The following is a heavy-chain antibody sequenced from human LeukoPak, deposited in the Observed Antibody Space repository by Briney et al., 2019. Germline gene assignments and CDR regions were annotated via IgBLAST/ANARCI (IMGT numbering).Heavy chain of an antibody. CDR1: GFTFSSYS. J-gene: IGHJ4*02. V-gene: IGHV3-21*01. D-gene: IGHD2-8*01. Sequence: KPGGSLRLSCAASGFTFSSYSMNWVRQAPGKGLEWVSSTYSSGRGEYYADTVKGRFTISRDNAKNSLYLQMNSLRAEDTAVYYCAREGSIVPHQDLDYWGQGTLVTVSS. CDR2: TYSSGRGE. CDR3: AREGSIVPHQDLDY.